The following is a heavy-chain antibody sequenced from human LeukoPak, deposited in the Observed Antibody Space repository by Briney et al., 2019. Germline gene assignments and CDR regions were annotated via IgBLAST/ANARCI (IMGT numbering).Heavy chain of an antibody. J-gene: IGHJ4*02. CDR1: VGSFSGYY. Sequence: SETLSLTCAVHVGSFSGYYWSWIRQPPGKGLEWIGEVNHSGSTNYNPSLKSRVTISVETSKNQFSLKLSTVTAADTAVYYCASFVYSSGWYSYFDYWGQGALVTVSP. D-gene: IGHD6-19*01. CDR3: ASFVYSSGWYSYFDY. CDR2: VNHSGST. V-gene: IGHV4-34*01.